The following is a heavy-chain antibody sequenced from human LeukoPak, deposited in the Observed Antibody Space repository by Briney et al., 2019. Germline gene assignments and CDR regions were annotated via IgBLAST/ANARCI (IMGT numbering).Heavy chain of an antibody. J-gene: IGHJ4*02. D-gene: IGHD6-19*01. Sequence: GGSLRLSCAASGFTFSSYGMHWVRQAPGKGLEWVAVIWYDGSNKYYADSVKGRFTISRDNSKNTLYLQMNSLRAEDTAVYYCAKGLYSSGWYLDYWGQGTLVTVSS. V-gene: IGHV3-33*06. CDR2: IWYDGSNK. CDR1: GFTFSSYG. CDR3: AKGLYSSGWYLDY.